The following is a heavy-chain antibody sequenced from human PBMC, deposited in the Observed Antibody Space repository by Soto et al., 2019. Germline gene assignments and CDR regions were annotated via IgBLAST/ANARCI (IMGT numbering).Heavy chain of an antibody. V-gene: IGHV3-23*01. D-gene: IGHD1-26*01. Sequence: PGGSLRLSCAASGFTFSSYAMSWVRQAPGKGLEWVSALSGSGGSTYYADSVKGRFTISRDNSKNTLYLQMNSLRAEDTAVYYCAKESQYSGSSNVGFDYWGQGTLVTVSS. J-gene: IGHJ4*02. CDR3: AKESQYSGSSNVGFDY. CDR1: GFTFSSYA. CDR2: LSGSGGST.